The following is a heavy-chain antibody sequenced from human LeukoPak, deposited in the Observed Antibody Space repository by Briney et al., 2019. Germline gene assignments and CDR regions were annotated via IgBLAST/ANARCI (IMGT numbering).Heavy chain of an antibody. CDR1: GYSISSGYY. CDR2: IYHSGST. Sequence: SETLSLTCTVSGYSISSGYYWGWIRQPPGKGLEWIGSIYHSGSTYYNPSLKSRVTISVDKSKNQFSLKLSSVTAADTAVYYCARTPMIVVADWFDPWGQGTLVTVSS. CDR3: ARTPMIVVADWFDP. V-gene: IGHV4-38-2*02. J-gene: IGHJ5*02. D-gene: IGHD3-22*01.